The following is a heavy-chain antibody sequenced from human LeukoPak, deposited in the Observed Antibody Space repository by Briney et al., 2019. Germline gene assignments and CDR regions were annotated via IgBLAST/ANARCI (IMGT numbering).Heavy chain of an antibody. Sequence: GGSLRLSCVASGFTFTTYSLTWVRQAPGKGLEWVSSISSTSSYIYYADSVKGRFTLSRDNAKNSIYLQMDSLRAEDTAVYYCTSRGDFWSGYWAMNVWGQGTTVIVSS. CDR2: ISSTSSYI. J-gene: IGHJ6*02. CDR3: TSRGDFWSGYWAMNV. V-gene: IGHV3-21*01. CDR1: GFTFTTYS. D-gene: IGHD3-3*01.